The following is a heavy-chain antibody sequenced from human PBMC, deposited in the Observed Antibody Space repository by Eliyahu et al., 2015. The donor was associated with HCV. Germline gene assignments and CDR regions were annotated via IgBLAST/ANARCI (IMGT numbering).Heavy chain of an antibody. CDR2: XYYXGST. D-gene: IGHD4-23*01. CDR1: XGSISSSSYY. V-gene: IGHV4-39*01. CDR3: ATRRPTVVTRTAPPNDY. Sequence: QLQLQESGPGLVKPSETLSLTCTVSXGSISSSSYYWGWIRQPPGKGLGWXGSXYYXGSTYYNPSLKSRVTISVDTSKNQFSLKLSSVTAADTAVYYCATRRPTVVTRTAPPNDYWGQGTLVTVSS. J-gene: IGHJ4*02.